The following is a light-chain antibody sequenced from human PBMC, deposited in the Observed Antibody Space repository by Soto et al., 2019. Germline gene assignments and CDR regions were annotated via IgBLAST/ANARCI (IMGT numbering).Light chain of an antibody. CDR2: KAS. CDR1: QSISSW. CDR3: QPENSYSPLT. Sequence: DIQMTQSPSTLSASVGDRVTITCRASQSISSWLAWYQQKPGKAPKLLIYKASSLESGVPSRFSGSGSGTEFTLTISSLQPDVFSTDYCQPENSYSPLTFGGGT. V-gene: IGKV1-5*03. J-gene: IGKJ4*02.